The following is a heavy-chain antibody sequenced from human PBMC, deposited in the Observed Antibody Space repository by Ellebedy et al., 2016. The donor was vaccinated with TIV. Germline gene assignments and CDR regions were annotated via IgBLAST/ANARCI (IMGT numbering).Heavy chain of an antibody. CDR2: MNPNSGNT. CDR1: GGTFSSYD. J-gene: IGHJ6*02. CDR3: ASLGLVVHHGMDV. D-gene: IGHD2-15*01. Sequence: AASVNVSCKASGGTFSSYDINWVRQATGQGLEWMGWMNPNSGNTGYAQKFQGRVTMTRNTSISTAYMELSSLRSEDTAVYYCASLGLVVHHGMDVWGQGTTVTVSS. V-gene: IGHV1-8*02.